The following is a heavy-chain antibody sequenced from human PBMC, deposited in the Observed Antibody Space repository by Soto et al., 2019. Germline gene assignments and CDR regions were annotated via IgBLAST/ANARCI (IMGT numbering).Heavy chain of an antibody. D-gene: IGHD3-10*01. J-gene: IGHJ6*03. Sequence: GGSLRLSCAASGFTFSSYSMNWVRQAPGKGLEWVSSISSSSSYIYYADSVKGRFTISRDNAKNSLYLQMNSLRAEDTAVYYCARESPSYYYGSGGYYYMDVWGKGTTVTVSS. CDR2: ISSSSSYI. CDR1: GFTFSSYS. V-gene: IGHV3-21*01. CDR3: ARESPSYYYGSGGYYYMDV.